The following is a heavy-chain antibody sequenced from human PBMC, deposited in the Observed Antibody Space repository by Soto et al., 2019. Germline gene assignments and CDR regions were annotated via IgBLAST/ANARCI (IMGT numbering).Heavy chain of an antibody. J-gene: IGHJ6*01. Sequence: QVQLVQSGAEVKKPGASVKVSCQSSGYPFTSYYIHWVRQAPVQGLAWLGIINSRGGYTKYSKKFQDKGTMTRDAATNIVYIELNSLTSEDAAVYFCARSLSMGDWSASVTTYASGMDVWGQGTRVTVSS. CDR1: GYPFTSYY. D-gene: IGHD3-3*01. V-gene: IGHV1-46*01. CDR2: INSRGGYT. CDR3: ARSLSMGDWSASVTTYASGMDV.